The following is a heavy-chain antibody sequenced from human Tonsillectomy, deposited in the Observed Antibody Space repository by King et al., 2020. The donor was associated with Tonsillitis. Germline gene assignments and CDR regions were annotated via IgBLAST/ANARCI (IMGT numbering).Heavy chain of an antibody. J-gene: IGHJ4*02. CDR1: GGTFSSYT. D-gene: IGHD6-6*01. CDR3: AMYSSSFRIDY. V-gene: IGHV1-69*01. CDR2: IIPIFVTA. Sequence: QLVQSGAEVKKPGSSVMVSCKASGGTFSSYTLNWVRQAPGQGLDWMGGIIPIFVTANCAQKFQGRVPITADESTSAAYMEVSSLRSEDTAVYYCAMYSSSFRIDYWGQGTPVTVSS.